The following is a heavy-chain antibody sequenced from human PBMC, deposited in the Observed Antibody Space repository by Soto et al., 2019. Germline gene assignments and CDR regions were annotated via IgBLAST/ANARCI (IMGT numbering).Heavy chain of an antibody. Sequence: PSEPLSLTCTVVCGSVSSNRSYWSWIRQPPGKGLEYIGYFSYSGCTNYNPSLNSRVTISVDTSKNQCSLKLYSVTAADTAVYYCARVPDYWGQGTLVTSPQ. CDR3: ARVPDY. V-gene: IGHV4-61*01. CDR1: CGSVSSNRSY. CDR2: FSYSGCT. J-gene: IGHJ4*02.